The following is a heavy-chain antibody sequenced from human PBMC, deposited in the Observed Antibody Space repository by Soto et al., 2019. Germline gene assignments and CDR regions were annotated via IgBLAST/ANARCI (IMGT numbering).Heavy chain of an antibody. CDR1: GYTFINYH. Sequence: QVQLVQSGGEVKEPGASVTVSCKASGYTFINYHITWVRRAPGQGREWMAWINTYTGMTDYAQRFQGRVTMTRDTSMSTAYMELGNLGSDDTAVYFCAKSPRGEMATDWGQGTLVTVSS. CDR3: AKSPRGEMATD. CDR2: INTYTGMT. J-gene: IGHJ4*02. D-gene: IGHD5-12*01. V-gene: IGHV1-18*01.